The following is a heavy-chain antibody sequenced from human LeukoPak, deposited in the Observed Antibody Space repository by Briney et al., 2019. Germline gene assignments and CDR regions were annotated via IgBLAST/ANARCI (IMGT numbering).Heavy chain of an antibody. J-gene: IGHJ5*02. V-gene: IGHV3-74*01. Sequence: GGSLRLSCEASGFTFSRYWMHWVRRAPGKGLVWVSRINNDATVTTYADSVKGRFTISRDNAKNTLYLQMHSLRAEDTAVYYCARGDYDFWSGYFPWGQGTLVTVSS. CDR1: GFTFSRYW. D-gene: IGHD3-3*01. CDR3: ARGDYDFWSGYFP. CDR2: INNDATVT.